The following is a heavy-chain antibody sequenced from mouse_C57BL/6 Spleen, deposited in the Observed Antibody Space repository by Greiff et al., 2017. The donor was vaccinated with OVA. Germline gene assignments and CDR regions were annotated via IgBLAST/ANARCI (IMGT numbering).Heavy chain of an antibody. D-gene: IGHD1-1*01. V-gene: IGHV1-69*01. CDR3: ARRLRYGFDY. CDR2: IDPSDSYT. CDR1: GYTFTSYW. Sequence: QVQLQQSGAELVMPGASVKLSCKASGYTFTSYWMHWVKQRPGQGLEWIGEIDPSDSYTNYNQKFKGKSTLTVDKSSSTAYMQLSSLTSEDSAVYYCARRLRYGFDYWGQGTTLTVSS. J-gene: IGHJ2*01.